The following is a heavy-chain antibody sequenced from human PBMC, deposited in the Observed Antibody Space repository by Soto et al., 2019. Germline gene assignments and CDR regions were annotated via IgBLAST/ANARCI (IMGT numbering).Heavy chain of an antibody. CDR3: ARVRMFTGQSSTIAGVVNYFDY. Sequence: QVQLVQSGAEVRKPGSSVKVSCTVSGGTSHRHAFSWVRQAPGHGFEWMGVFVPMFGAPTYADKFQDRVIITAVEDMTTAHMELTSLRSEDTAVYFCARVRMFTGQSSTIAGVVNYFDYWGQGTLVTVSS. CDR1: GGTSHRHA. D-gene: IGHD1-1*01. J-gene: IGHJ4*02. CDR2: FVPMFGAP. V-gene: IGHV1-69*01.